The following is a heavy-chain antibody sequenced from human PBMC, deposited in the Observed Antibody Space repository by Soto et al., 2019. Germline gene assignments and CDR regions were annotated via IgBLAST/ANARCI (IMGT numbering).Heavy chain of an antibody. CDR2: INHSGST. Sequence: PSETLSLTCAFYGGSFSGYYWSWIRQPPGKGLEWIGEINHSGSTNYNPSLKSRVTISVDTSKNQFSLKLSSVTAADTAVYYCARGRKQWLVPYYFDYWGQGTLVTVSS. D-gene: IGHD6-19*01. J-gene: IGHJ4*02. CDR3: ARGRKQWLVPYYFDY. V-gene: IGHV4-34*01. CDR1: GGSFSGYY.